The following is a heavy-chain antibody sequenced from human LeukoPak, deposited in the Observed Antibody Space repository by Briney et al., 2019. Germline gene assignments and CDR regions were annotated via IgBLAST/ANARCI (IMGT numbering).Heavy chain of an antibody. CDR3: ARETSQKGAHYMDV. V-gene: IGHV4-59*01. CDR2: IYYSGYT. D-gene: IGHD3-16*01. CDR1: GGSISSYY. J-gene: IGHJ6*03. Sequence: PSETLSLTCTVSGGSISSYYWSWIRQPPGKGLEYIGYIYYSGYTNYNPSLKSRVTISVDTSKNQFSLKLSSVTAADTAVYYCARETSQKGAHYMDVWGKGTTVTTSS.